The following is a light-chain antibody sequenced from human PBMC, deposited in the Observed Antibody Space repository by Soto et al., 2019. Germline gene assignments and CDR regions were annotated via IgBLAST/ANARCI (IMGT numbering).Light chain of an antibody. CDR2: QAS. CDR1: QYISNR. V-gene: IGKV1-5*03. Sequence: DIQMTQSPSTLSASVGDRVTIACRSSQYISNRLAWCQLKPGKAPKRLMYQASSLESRVPTRFSGSGSGTEFTLTLSSLPCDAFATYNCQQYNRYYTFGQGTKVDIK. CDR3: QQYNRYYT. J-gene: IGKJ2*01.